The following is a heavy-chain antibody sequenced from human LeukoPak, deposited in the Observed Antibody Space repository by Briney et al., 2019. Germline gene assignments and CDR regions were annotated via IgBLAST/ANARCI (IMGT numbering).Heavy chain of an antibody. J-gene: IGHJ4*02. CDR3: ARVMTTVVMLGAFDY. D-gene: IGHD4-23*01. CDR2: INPNSGGT. CDR1: GYTFTGYY. V-gene: IGHV1-2*02. Sequence: ASVKVSCKASGYTFTGYYIHWVRQAPGQGLEWMGWINPNSGGTNYAQKFQGRVTMTRDTSISTAYMELSRLRSDDTAVYYCARVMTTVVMLGAFDYWGQGTLVTVSS.